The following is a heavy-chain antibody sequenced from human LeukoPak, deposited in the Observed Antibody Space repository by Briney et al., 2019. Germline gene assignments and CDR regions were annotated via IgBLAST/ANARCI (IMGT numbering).Heavy chain of an antibody. J-gene: IGHJ6*02. CDR2: ISSSSSYI. CDR1: GFTFSSYS. D-gene: IGHD5-12*01. V-gene: IGHV3-21*01. Sequence: GGSLRLSCAASGFTFSSYSMNWVRQAPGTGLEWVSSISSSSSYISYADSVKGRFTISRDNAKNSLYLQMNSLRAEDTAVYYCARERDSGFYYYGMDVWGQGTTVTVSS. CDR3: ARERDSGFYYYGMDV.